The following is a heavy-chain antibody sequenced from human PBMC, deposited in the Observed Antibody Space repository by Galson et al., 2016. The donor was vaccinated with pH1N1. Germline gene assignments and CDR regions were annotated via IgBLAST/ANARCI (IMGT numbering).Heavy chain of an antibody. CDR1: GFTFTSYA. D-gene: IGHD2/OR15-2a*01. V-gene: IGHV3-30*04. J-gene: IGHJ4*02. Sequence: SLRLSCAASGFTFTSYAFHWVRQAPGKGLEWVAVISNDGTKKYYTDSVKGRFSVSRDNSKNTLYLHMTSLRGDDAAVYYCARAVFYDVDLLDYYFDYWGQGTLVTVSS. CDR2: ISNDGTKK. CDR3: ARAVFYDVDLLDYYFDY.